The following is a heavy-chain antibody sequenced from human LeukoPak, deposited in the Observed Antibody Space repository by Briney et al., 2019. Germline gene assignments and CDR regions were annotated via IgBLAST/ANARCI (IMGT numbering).Heavy chain of an antibody. CDR3: ARFALTEHYFDY. J-gene: IGHJ4*02. CDR2: VYPTDSDT. Sequence: PGESLKISCKGSGHTFTDHWIGWVRQLPGKGLEWMAIVYPTDSDTRYNPSFQGQVTISADRSITTAYLQWNSLKASDTAVYYCARFALTEHYFDYWGLGTLVTVS. CDR1: GHTFTDHW. D-gene: IGHD1-26*01. V-gene: IGHV5-51*01.